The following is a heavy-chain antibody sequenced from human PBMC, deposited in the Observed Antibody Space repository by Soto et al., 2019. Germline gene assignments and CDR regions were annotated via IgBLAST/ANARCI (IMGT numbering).Heavy chain of an antibody. CDR3: ANWVEGTMVYFDY. Sequence: MRLPCAASGFIFTNYAMTWARQAPGKGLEWVSAISGSGDRSYYADSVRGRFTISRDNSKSNLYLLMNSLRADDTAVYYCANWVEGTMVYFDYWGLGTLVTVSS. D-gene: IGHD2-8*01. V-gene: IGHV3-23*01. J-gene: IGHJ4*02. CDR1: GFIFTNYA. CDR2: ISGSGDRS.